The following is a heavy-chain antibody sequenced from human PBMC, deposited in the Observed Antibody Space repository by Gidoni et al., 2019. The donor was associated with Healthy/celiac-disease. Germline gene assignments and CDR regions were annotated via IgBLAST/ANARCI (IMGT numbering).Heavy chain of an antibody. Sequence: QVQLVQSGAEVNKPGSSVKVSCKASGGTFSSYTISWVRQAPGQGLEWMGRIIPILGIANDAQKFQGRVTITADKSTRTAYMELSSLRSEDTAVYYCATIAAAGYARYWGQGTLVTVSS. CDR2: IIPILGIA. D-gene: IGHD6-13*01. CDR3: ATIAAAGYARY. J-gene: IGHJ4*02. CDR1: GGTFSSYT. V-gene: IGHV1-69*02.